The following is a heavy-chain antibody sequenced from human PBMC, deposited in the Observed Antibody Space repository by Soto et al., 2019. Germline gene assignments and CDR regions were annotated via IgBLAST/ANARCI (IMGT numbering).Heavy chain of an antibody. CDR3: ARGGGYCSGGSCYWESFDT. J-gene: IGHJ3*02. V-gene: IGHV1-69*13. D-gene: IGHD2-15*01. CDR1: GYTFNTYR. CDR2: ISTNNGNA. Sequence: GASVKVSCKASGYTFNTYRMSWVRQAPGQGLDWMGGISTNNGNANYAEKFQGRVTITADESTSTAYMELSSLRSEDTAVYYCARGGGYCSGGSCYWESFDTWGQGTMVTVSS.